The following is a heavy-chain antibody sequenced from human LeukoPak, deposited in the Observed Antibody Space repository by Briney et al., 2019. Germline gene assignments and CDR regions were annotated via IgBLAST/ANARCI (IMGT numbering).Heavy chain of an antibody. D-gene: IGHD2-2*01. V-gene: IGHV3-23*01. CDR3: AHGAMYQLDY. J-gene: IGHJ4*02. Sequence: GGSLRLSCATSGFTFSDYAMTWVRQAPGKGLEWVATISGSGVVTYYADSVKGRFTISGDNSRNTLFLQMNSLRAEDTAVYYCAHGAMYQLDYWGQGTLVTVSS. CDR2: ISGSGVVT. CDR1: GFTFSDYA.